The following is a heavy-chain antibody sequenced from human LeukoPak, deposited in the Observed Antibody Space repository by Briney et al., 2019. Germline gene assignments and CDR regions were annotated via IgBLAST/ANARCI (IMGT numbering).Heavy chain of an antibody. CDR2: ISVYNGNA. CDR1: GYTFNRYS. V-gene: IGHV1-18*01. J-gene: IGHJ4*02. Sequence: ASLTVSCKASGYTFNRYSITWVRQAPGQGLERMGWISVYNGNANYAQTPQSRVTMTTDTSTSTAYMEVRSLRSDDTAMYYCARDYGYGVTVMISDDYWGQGTLVTVSS. CDR3: ARDYGYGVTVMISDDY. D-gene: IGHD5-12*01.